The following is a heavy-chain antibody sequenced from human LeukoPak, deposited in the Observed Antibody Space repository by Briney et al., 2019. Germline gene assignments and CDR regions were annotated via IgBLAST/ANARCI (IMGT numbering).Heavy chain of an antibody. V-gene: IGHV3-23*01. J-gene: IGHJ4*02. CDR3: ARVLVPAARYFVAY. D-gene: IGHD2-2*01. CDR2: ITSGDGHT. CDR1: GLSFKDYD. Sequence: GGSLRLSCVVSGLSFKDYDMSWVRQGPGKGLEWVSGITSGDGHTYHADSVKGRFTVSRDNSKNTLYLRMNSLRAEDTAVYYCARVLVPAARYFVAYWGQGTLITVSS.